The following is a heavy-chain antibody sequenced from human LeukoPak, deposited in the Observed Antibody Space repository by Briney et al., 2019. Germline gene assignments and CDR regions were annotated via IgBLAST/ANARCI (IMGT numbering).Heavy chain of an antibody. CDR1: GFTFSSYA. D-gene: IGHD3-3*01. Sequence: GGSLRLSCAASGFTFSSYAMHWVRQAPGKGLEWVAVISYDGSNKYYADSVKGRFTISRDNSKNTLYLQMNSLRAEDTAVYYCAKTSYYDFWSGYHFDYWGQGTLVTVSS. V-gene: IGHV3-30-3*02. CDR3: AKTSYYDFWSGYHFDY. J-gene: IGHJ4*02. CDR2: ISYDGSNK.